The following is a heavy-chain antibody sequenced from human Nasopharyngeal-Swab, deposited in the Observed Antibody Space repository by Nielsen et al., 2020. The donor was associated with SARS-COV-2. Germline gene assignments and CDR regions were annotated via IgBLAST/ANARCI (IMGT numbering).Heavy chain of an antibody. D-gene: IGHD3-16*01. CDR2: IIPSFGTA. V-gene: IGHV1-69*13. CDR3: ARDLSSAYNDRDTFDM. J-gene: IGHJ3*02. Sequence: SVKVSCKASGGTFNNYGISWVRQAPGQGLEWMGGIIPSFGTANHALKFQGRVTITADESTRTAYMELSSLRSEDTAVYYCARDLSSAYNDRDTFDMWGQGTVVTVAS. CDR1: GGTFNNYG.